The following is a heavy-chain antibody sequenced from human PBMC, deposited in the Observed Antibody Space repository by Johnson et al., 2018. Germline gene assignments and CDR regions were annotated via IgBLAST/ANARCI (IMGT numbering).Heavy chain of an antibody. CDR2: IRSKAYGGTT. CDR3: TRDNDYGDYGYYYYYGMDV. J-gene: IGHJ6*02. CDR1: GFTFGDYA. V-gene: IGHV3-49*03. Sequence: VQLVESGGGLVQPGRSLRLSCTASGFTFGDYAMSWFRQAPGKGLEWVGFIRSKAYGGTTEYAASVKGRFTISRDDSKSIAYLQMNSLKTEDTAVYYCTRDNDYGDYGYYYYYGMDVWGQGTTVTVSS. D-gene: IGHD4-17*01.